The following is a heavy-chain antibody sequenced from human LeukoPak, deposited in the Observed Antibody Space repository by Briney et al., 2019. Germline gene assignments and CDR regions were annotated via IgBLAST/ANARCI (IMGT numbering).Heavy chain of an antibody. CDR1: GFTFTAYL. CDR2: MSSDGNAM. Sequence: GGSLRLSCAASGFTFTAYLIHWVRQAPGKGLEWVAVMSSDGNAMFYADSVKGRFSISRDNSKNTLYLQMNSLRAEDTAVYYCVRESEYYFDHSASFDYWGQGTLVTVSS. CDR3: VRESEYYFDHSASFDY. V-gene: IGHV3-30-3*01. J-gene: IGHJ4*02. D-gene: IGHD3-22*01.